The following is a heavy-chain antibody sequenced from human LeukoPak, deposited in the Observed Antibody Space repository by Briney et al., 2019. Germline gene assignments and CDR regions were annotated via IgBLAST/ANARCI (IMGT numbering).Heavy chain of an antibody. CDR3: ARHSYSDHYYDSSGPPDY. Sequence: GESLKISCKGSGYSFTSYWIGWVRQMPGKGLEWMGIIYPGDSDTRYSPSFQGQVTISADKSISTAYLQWSSLKASDTAMYYCARHSYSDHYYDSSGPPDYWGQGTLVTVSS. V-gene: IGHV5-51*01. CDR1: GYSFTSYW. CDR2: IYPGDSDT. J-gene: IGHJ4*02. D-gene: IGHD3-22*01.